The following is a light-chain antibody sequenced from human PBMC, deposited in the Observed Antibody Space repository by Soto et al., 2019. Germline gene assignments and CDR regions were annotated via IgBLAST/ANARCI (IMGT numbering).Light chain of an antibody. Sequence: DIQMTQSPSTLSASVGDRVTITCRASQSISSWLAWYQQKPGKAPKLLIYAASGLASWVPSRFSGSVSGTEFTLTISSLQPDDFATYYCQRYDTYSWTFGQGTKVEIK. V-gene: IGKV1-5*03. CDR1: QSISSW. CDR2: AAS. CDR3: QRYDTYSWT. J-gene: IGKJ1*01.